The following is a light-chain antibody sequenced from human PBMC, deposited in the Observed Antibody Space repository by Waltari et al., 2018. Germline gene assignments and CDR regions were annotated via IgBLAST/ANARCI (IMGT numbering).Light chain of an antibody. CDR1: QSLLQSDGKTY. CDR3: MQSLQFPLT. Sequence: QSLLQSDGKTYLYWYRQKAGQPPQLLMYDVSNRFSGVPDRVSGSGSGTDFTLRISRVEAEDAGVYYCMQSLQFPLTFGGGTKVEIK. V-gene: IGKV2D-29*01. CDR2: DVS. J-gene: IGKJ4*01.